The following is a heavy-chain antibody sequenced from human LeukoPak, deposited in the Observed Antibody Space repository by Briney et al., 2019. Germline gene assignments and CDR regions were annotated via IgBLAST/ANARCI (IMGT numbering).Heavy chain of an antibody. V-gene: IGHV1-18*01. J-gene: IGHJ4*02. D-gene: IGHD2-8*01. Sequence: GASVKVSCKTSGYTFTTNGISWVRQAPGQGLEWMGWISANSGNTNYAQKYQGRDTMTTDTSASTVYMELRSLRSDDTAVYYCARDRWYTFDNWGQGTLITVSS. CDR3: ARDRWYTFDN. CDR1: GYTFTTNG. CDR2: ISANSGNT.